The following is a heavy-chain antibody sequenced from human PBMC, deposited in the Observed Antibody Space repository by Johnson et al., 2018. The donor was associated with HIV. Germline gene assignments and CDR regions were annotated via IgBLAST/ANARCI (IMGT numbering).Heavy chain of an antibody. CDR2: IAHDESIT. D-gene: IGHD1-26*01. V-gene: IGHV3-33*05. CDR3: ARGLWATTPGGAFDI. J-gene: IGHJ3*02. CDR1: GFTFADYG. Sequence: QVQLVESGGGVVQPGGSLRLSCAASGFTFADYGMHWVRQAPGKGLEWVAFIAHDESITHYADSVKGRFTMSRDNSKNSLYLQMNSLRAGDTAVYYCARGLWATTPGGAFDIWGQGTMVTVSS.